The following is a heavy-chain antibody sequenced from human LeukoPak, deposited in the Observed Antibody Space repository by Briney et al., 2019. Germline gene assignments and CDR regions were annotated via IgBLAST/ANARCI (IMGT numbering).Heavy chain of an antibody. Sequence: GRSLSLSRAAPGFTVSSDFLSWVRQAPGKGLEWVALINSGGSTYYPDSAKGRFTISRDNSKHTLNFQMKNLIAEDTGVYYCAAFRGDYWGEGTLVSVSS. J-gene: IGHJ4*02. V-gene: IGHV3-53*01. CDR1: GFTVSSDF. D-gene: IGHD3-3*02. CDR2: INSGGST. CDR3: AAFRGDY.